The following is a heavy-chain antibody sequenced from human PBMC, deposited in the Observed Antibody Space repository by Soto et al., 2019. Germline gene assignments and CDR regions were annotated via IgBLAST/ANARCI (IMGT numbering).Heavy chain of an antibody. CDR3: AIARWAAAGHYYFDY. J-gene: IGHJ4*02. D-gene: IGHD6-13*01. V-gene: IGHV3-11*01. CDR1: GFTFSDYY. CDR2: ISSSGSTI. Sequence: GGSLRLSSAASGFTFSDYYMSWIRQAPGKGLEWVSYISSSGSTIYYADSVKGRFTISRDNAKNSLYLQMNSLRAEDTAVYYCAIARWAAAGHYYFDYWGQGTLVTVSS.